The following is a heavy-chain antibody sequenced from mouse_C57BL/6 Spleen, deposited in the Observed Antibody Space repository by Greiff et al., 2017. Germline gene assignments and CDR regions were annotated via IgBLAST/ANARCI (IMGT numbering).Heavy chain of an antibody. Sequence: EVHLVESGGGLVKPGGSLKLSCAASGFTFSSYTMSWVRQTPEKRLEWVATISGGGGNTYYPDSVKGRFTISRDNAKNTLYLQMSSLRSEDTALYYCATTVVPYYFDYWGQGTTLTVSS. D-gene: IGHD1-1*01. CDR1: GFTFSSYT. CDR3: ATTVVPYYFDY. V-gene: IGHV5-9*01. J-gene: IGHJ2*01. CDR2: ISGGGGNT.